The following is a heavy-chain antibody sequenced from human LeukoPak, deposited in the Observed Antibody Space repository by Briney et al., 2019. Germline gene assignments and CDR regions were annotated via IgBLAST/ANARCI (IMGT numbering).Heavy chain of an antibody. J-gene: IGHJ4*02. CDR1: GGSFSGYS. V-gene: IGHV4-34*01. CDR3: ARGVDYYGV. CDR2: INHSGGT. D-gene: IGHD3-10*01. Sequence: SETMSLTCAVYGGSFSGYSWNWIRQPPVKGLEWIGEINHSGGTNYNPSLKSRVTISVDTSKKQFSLKLSSVTAADTAVYYCARGVDYYGVWGQGTLVTVSS.